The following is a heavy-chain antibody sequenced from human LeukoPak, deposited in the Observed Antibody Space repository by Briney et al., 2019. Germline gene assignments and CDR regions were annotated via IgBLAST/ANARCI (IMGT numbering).Heavy chain of an antibody. CDR2: ISSTGST. J-gene: IGHJ2*01. CDR3: ARGLLTYYYARDGPPPSLNTYLAY. D-gene: IGHD3-10*02. Sequence: PSETLSLTCTVSSFSISRDYWTWIRQPAGKELEWIGLISSTGSTNYNPSLNSRVTMSVDTATNQFSLKLSSVTAAAPAVYFCARGLLTYYYARDGPPPSLNTYLAYGGR. V-gene: IGHV4-4*07. CDR1: SFSISRDY.